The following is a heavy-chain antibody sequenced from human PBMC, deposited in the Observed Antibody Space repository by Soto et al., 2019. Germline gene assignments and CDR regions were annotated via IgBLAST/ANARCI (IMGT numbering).Heavy chain of an antibody. CDR1: GFTFSSYA. Sequence: GGSLRLSCAASGFTFSSYARSWVRQAPGKGLEWVSVISGSDDSTYYADSVKGRFTISRDNSKNTLYLQMNSLRAEDTAVYYCAKNPGYYYDSTGYHFDYWGQGTLVTVSS. CDR2: ISGSDDST. D-gene: IGHD3-22*01. CDR3: AKNPGYYYDSTGYHFDY. V-gene: IGHV3-23*01. J-gene: IGHJ4*02.